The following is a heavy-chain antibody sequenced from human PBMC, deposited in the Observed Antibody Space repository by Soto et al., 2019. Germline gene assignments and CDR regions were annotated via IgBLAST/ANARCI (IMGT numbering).Heavy chain of an antibody. Sequence: QVPLVQSGAEVKKPGASVKVSCKASGYTFTSYGINWVRQAPGQGLEWMGWISAYNGNTNYAQKLQGRVTMTTDTSTSTAYMELRSLRSDDTAVYYCARAYYDFWSGYYPWFDPWGQGTLVTVSS. CDR1: GYTFTSYG. CDR3: ARAYYDFWSGYYPWFDP. D-gene: IGHD3-3*01. J-gene: IGHJ5*02. V-gene: IGHV1-18*01. CDR2: ISAYNGNT.